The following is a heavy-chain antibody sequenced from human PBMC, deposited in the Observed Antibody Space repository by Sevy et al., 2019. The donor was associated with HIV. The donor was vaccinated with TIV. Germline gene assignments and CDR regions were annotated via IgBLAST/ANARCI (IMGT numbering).Heavy chain of an antibody. CDR3: AKSLIAAAAFDY. CDR2: ISSSGSTI. CDR1: GFTFSDYY. D-gene: IGHD6-13*01. Sequence: GGSLRLSCAASGFTFSDYYMSWIRQAPGKGLEWVSYISSSGSTIYYADSVKGRFTISRDNAKNSLYLQMNSLRAEDTAVYYCAKSLIAAAAFDYWGQRTLVTVSS. J-gene: IGHJ4*02. V-gene: IGHV3-11*01.